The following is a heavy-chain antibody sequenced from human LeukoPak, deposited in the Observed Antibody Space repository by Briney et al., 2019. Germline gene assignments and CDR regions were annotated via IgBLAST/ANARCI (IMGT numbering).Heavy chain of an antibody. Sequence: SETLSLTCAVSGYSISSGSYWGWIRQPPGKGLEWIGSIYHSGITYYNPPLKSRVTISVDTSKNRFSLKLSSVTAADTAVYYCAREPSSGWYGNWGQGTLVTVSS. CDR3: AREPSSGWYGN. D-gene: IGHD6-19*01. CDR2: IYHSGIT. V-gene: IGHV4-38-2*02. J-gene: IGHJ4*02. CDR1: GYSISSGSY.